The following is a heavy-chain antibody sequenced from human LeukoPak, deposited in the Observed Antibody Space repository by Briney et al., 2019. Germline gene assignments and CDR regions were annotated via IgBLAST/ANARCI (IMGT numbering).Heavy chain of an antibody. V-gene: IGHV3-30*18. CDR1: GFTFSSYG. Sequence: GGSLRLSCAASGFTFSSYGMHWVRQAPGKGLEWVGVISYDGSNKYYAHSVKGRFTISRDNSKNTLYLQMNSLRAEDTAVSYCAKDCCSIDHTEPMDVWGKGTTVTVSS. CDR3: AKDCCSIDHTEPMDV. CDR2: ISYDGSNK. D-gene: IGHD1-14*01. J-gene: IGHJ6*03.